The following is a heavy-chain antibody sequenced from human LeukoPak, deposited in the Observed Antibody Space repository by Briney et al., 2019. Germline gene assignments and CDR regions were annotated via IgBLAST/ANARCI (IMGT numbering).Heavy chain of an antibody. CDR3: AKRDYSDSSGYYPLFDC. CDR1: GFTFPNYA. D-gene: IGHD3-22*01. J-gene: IGHJ4*02. Sequence: PGGSLRLSCEASGFTFPNYAMAWVRQAPGKGLEWVSGISGTGDSTYYADSVRGRFTISRDNSKSTLYLQMNSLRAEDTAVYYCAKRDYSDSSGYYPLFDCWGQGTLVTVSS. CDR2: ISGTGDST. V-gene: IGHV3-23*01.